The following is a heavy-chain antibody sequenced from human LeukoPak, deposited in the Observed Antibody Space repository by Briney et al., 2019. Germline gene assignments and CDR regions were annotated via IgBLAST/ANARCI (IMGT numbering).Heavy chain of an antibody. D-gene: IGHD2-2*01. CDR2: ISAYNGNT. J-gene: IGHJ3*02. Sequence: ASVKVSCKASGYTFTSYGISWVRQAPGQGLEWMGWISAYNGNTNYAQKLQGRVTMTTDTSTSTAYMELRSLRSDDTAVYYCARGPDIVVVPAAYDAFDIWGQGAMVTVSS. CDR3: ARGPDIVVVPAAYDAFDI. V-gene: IGHV1-18*01. CDR1: GYTFTSYG.